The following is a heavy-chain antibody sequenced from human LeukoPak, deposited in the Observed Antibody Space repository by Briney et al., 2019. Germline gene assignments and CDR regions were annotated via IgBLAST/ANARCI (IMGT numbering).Heavy chain of an antibody. V-gene: IGHV3-7*05. CDR3: ASGIYSYGHAPDY. CDR1: GFTFSSYW. CDR2: IKQDGSEK. J-gene: IGHJ4*02. Sequence: GGSLRLSCAASGFTFSSYWMSWVRQAPGKGLEWVANIKQDGSEKYYVDSVKGRFTISRDNAKNSLYLQMNSLRAEDTAVYYCASGIYSYGHAPDYWGQGTLVTVSS. D-gene: IGHD5-18*01.